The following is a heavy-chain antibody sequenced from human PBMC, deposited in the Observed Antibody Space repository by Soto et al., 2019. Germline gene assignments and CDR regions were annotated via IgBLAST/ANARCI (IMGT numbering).Heavy chain of an antibody. Sequence: QVQLVQSGGEVKKPGASVKVSCKASGYTFTNYGISWVRQAPGQGLESMGWISGYYGKTNYTQKFQGRVTMTTDTSTSTAYMELRSLRSDDTAMYYCARSAGGQWTPAWFDPWGQGTLVTVSS. CDR1: GYTFTNYG. CDR2: ISGYYGKT. CDR3: ARSAGGQWTPAWFDP. J-gene: IGHJ5*02. V-gene: IGHV1-18*01. D-gene: IGHD6-19*01.